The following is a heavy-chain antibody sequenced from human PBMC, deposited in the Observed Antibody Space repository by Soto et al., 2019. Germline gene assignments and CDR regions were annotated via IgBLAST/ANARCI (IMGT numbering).Heavy chain of an antibody. J-gene: IGHJ4*02. CDR2: VYYSGTT. D-gene: IGHD4-17*01. CDR3: ARTTAVPNTLRSRYFFDY. Sequence: SETLFLTCSVSGGSVSNKTYYWSWIRQPPGKRLEWIGYVYYSGTTNYNPSLKSRVTISVDLSKNQFSLRLSSVTTADTALYYCARTTAVPNTLRSRYFFDYWGQGTLVTVSS. V-gene: IGHV4-61*01. CDR1: GGSVSNKTYY.